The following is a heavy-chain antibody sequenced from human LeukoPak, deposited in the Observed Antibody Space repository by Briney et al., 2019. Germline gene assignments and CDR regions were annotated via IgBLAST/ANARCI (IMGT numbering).Heavy chain of an antibody. V-gene: IGHV4-59*01. J-gene: IGHJ3*02. CDR1: GGSISSYY. D-gene: IGHD6-19*01. CDR2: IQNRGST. CDR3: ARDRPGIAVAGDAFDI. Sequence: SETLSLTCTVSGGSISSYYWSWIRQPSGKGLEWIGYIQNRGSTNYNPSLKSRVTLSVDTSKNQFSLKLTSVTAADTAVYYCARDRPGIAVAGDAFDIWDQGTMVTVSS.